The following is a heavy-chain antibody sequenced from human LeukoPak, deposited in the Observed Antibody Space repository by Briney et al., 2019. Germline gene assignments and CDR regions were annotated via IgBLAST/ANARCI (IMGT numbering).Heavy chain of an antibody. CDR1: GYTFTSYG. D-gene: IGHD1-26*01. CDR3: ARSGSYYNWFDP. J-gene: IGHJ5*02. V-gene: IGHV1-3*03. Sequence: ASVKVSCKASGYTFTSYGISWVRQAPGQGLEWMGWINAGNGNTKYSQEFQGRVTITRDTSASTAYMELSSLRSEDMAVYYCARSGSYYNWFDPWGQGTLVTVSS. CDR2: INAGNGNT.